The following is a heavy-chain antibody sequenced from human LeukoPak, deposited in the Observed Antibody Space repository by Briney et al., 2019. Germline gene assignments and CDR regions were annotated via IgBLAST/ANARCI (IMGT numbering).Heavy chain of an antibody. Sequence: SETLSLTCTVSGGSISSYYWSWIRQPPWKGLEWIGYIYYSGSTNYNPSLKSRATISVDTSKNQFSLKLSSVTAADTAVYYCAREASNYDILTGYHFDYWGQGTLVTVSS. CDR2: IYYSGST. CDR1: GGSISSYY. CDR3: AREASNYDILTGYHFDY. V-gene: IGHV4-59*01. J-gene: IGHJ4*02. D-gene: IGHD3-9*01.